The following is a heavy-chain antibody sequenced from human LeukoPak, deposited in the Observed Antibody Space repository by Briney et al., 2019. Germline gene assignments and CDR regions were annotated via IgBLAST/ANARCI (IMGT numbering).Heavy chain of an antibody. J-gene: IGHJ4*02. CDR3: AREPHSGSYFDY. D-gene: IGHD1-26*01. V-gene: IGHV3-53*01. Sequence: PGGSLRLSCAASGFTVSSNYMSWVRQAPGKGLEWVSLIYSGGSTYYADSVKGRFTISRDNSKNTLYLQMNSLRAEDTAVYYCAREPHSGSYFDYWGQGTLVTVSS. CDR1: GFTVSSNY. CDR2: IYSGGST.